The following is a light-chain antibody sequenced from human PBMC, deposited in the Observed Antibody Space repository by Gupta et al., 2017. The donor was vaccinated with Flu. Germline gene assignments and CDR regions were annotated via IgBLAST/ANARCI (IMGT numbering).Light chain of an antibody. J-gene: IGLJ3*02. CDR1: SSDVGAYNY. CDR2: DVS. Sequence: QSALTPPASVSGSPGPSVTISCTGTSSDVGAYNYYSWYQQHPGKAPKLMIHDVSTRHSGVSNRFSGSKSGNTAALTISGLQAEDESDYYCNADTTSSTVVFGGGTKLTVL. CDR3: NADTTSSTVV. V-gene: IGLV2-14*01.